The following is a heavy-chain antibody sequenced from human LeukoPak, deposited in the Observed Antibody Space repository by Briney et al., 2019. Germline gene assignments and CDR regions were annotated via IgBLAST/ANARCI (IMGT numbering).Heavy chain of an antibody. CDR3: AELGITMIGGV. CDR1: GFTFSSYE. J-gene: IGHJ6*04. Sequence: PGGSLRLSCAASGFTFSSYEMNWVRQAPGKGLEGVSYISSSGSTIYYADSVKGRFTISIDNARNSLYLQINSLRAEDTAVYYCAELGITMIGGVWGKGTTVTISS. V-gene: IGHV3-48*03. D-gene: IGHD3-10*02. CDR2: ISSSGSTI.